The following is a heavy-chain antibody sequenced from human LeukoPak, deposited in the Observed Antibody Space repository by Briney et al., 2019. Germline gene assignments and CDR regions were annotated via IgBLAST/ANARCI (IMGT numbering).Heavy chain of an antibody. CDR3: ARGGGVVVPAAIMMYFDY. J-gene: IGHJ4*02. V-gene: IGHV3-7*01. D-gene: IGHD2-2*01. Sequence: GGSLRLSCAACGFTFSSYWMSWVRQDPRKGLEWVANIKQDGSEKYYVDSVKGRFTISRDNAKNSLYLQMNSLRAEDTAVYYCARGGGVVVPAAIMMYFDYWGQGTLVTVSS. CDR1: GFTFSSYW. CDR2: IKQDGSEK.